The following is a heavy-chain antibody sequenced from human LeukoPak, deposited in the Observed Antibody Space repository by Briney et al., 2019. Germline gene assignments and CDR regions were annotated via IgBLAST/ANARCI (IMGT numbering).Heavy chain of an antibody. CDR1: GGSFSGYY. Sequence: SETLSLTCAAYGGSFSGYYMSWIRQPPGKGLEWIGGINHSGSTNYNPSLKSRVTISVDTSKNQFSLKLSSVTAADTAVYYCARGRRNCTNGVCYWFDPWGQGTLVTVSS. J-gene: IGHJ5*02. V-gene: IGHV4-34*01. CDR3: ARGRRNCTNGVCYWFDP. CDR2: INHSGST. D-gene: IGHD2-8*01.